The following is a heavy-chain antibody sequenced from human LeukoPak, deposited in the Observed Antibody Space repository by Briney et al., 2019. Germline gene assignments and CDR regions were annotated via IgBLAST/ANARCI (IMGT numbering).Heavy chain of an antibody. D-gene: IGHD5-12*01. CDR1: GFTFTTYA. V-gene: IGHV3-33*01. Sequence: GRSLRLSCAASGFTFTTYAMHWVRQAPGKGLEWVAVVWFDGNYQDYADSVKGRFTVSRDNAKNSLELQMNSLRDEDTAVYYCARAGGYASSWAYWGQGTLVTVSS. CDR3: ARAGGYASSWAY. CDR2: VWFDGNYQ. J-gene: IGHJ4*02.